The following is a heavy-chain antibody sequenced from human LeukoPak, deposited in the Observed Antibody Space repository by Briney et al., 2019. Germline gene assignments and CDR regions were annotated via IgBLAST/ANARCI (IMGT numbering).Heavy chain of an antibody. Sequence: SETLSLTCAVYGGSFSGYYWSWIRQPPGKGLEWIGEINHSGSTNYNPSLKSRVTISVDTSKNQFSLKLSSVTAADTAVYYCARMAVVRGWFDPWGQGTLVTVCS. CDR1: GGSFSGYY. D-gene: IGHD2-21*01. CDR2: INHSGST. CDR3: ARMAVVRGWFDP. J-gene: IGHJ5*02. V-gene: IGHV4-34*01.